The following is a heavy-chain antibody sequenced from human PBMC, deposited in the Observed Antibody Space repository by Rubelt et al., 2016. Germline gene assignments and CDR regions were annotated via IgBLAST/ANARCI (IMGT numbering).Heavy chain of an antibody. J-gene: IGHJ4*02. CDR3: AKRPVVVPAVLDY. D-gene: IGHD2-2*01. V-gene: IGHV4-38-2*02. Sequence: QVQLQESGPGLVKPSETLSLTCTVSGYSISSGYYWGWIRQPPGKGLEWIGSIYHSVSTYYNPSLKSRVPISVDTSKNQFSLKLSSVTAADTAVYYCAKRPVVVPAVLDYWGQGTLVTVSS. CDR1: GYSISSGYY. CDR2: IYHSVST.